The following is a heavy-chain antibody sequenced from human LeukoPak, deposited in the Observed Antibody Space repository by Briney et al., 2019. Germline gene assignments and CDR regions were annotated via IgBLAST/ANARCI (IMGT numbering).Heavy chain of an antibody. CDR3: ARRSSSGPWYFDY. J-gene: IGHJ4*02. V-gene: IGHV1-18*01. Sequence: ASVKVSCKASGYTFTSYGISWVRQAPGQGLEWMGWISAYNGNTNYAQKFQGRVTMTRDTSTSTVYMELSSLRSEDTAVYYCARRSSSGPWYFDYWGQGTQVTVSS. D-gene: IGHD3-22*01. CDR2: ISAYNGNT. CDR1: GYTFTSYG.